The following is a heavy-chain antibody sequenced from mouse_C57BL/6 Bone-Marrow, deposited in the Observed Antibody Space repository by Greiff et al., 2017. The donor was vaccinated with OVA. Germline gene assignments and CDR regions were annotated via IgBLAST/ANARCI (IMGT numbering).Heavy chain of an antibody. Sequence: EVNLVESGGDLVKPGGSLKLSCAASGFTFSSYGMSWVRQTPDKRLEWVATISSGGSYTYYPDSVKGRFTISRDNAKNTLYLQMSSLKSEDTAMYYCARRYYYGSLYYFDYWGQGTTLTVSS. D-gene: IGHD1-1*01. CDR2: ISSGGSYT. CDR1: GFTFSSYG. V-gene: IGHV5-6*02. J-gene: IGHJ2*01. CDR3: ARRYYYGSLYYFDY.